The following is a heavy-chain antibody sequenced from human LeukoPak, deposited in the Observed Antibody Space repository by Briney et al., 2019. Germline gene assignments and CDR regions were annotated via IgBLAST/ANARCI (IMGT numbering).Heavy chain of an antibody. J-gene: IGHJ6*02. CDR2: INHSGST. CDR3: ARVRIVVVPAAILGHYYYGMDV. Sequence: PSETLSLTCAVYGVSFSGYYWSWIRQPPGKGLEWIGEINHSGSTNYNPSLKSRVTISVDTSKNQFSLKLSSVTAADTAVYYCARVRIVVVPAAILGHYYYGMDVRGQGTTVTVSS. V-gene: IGHV4-34*01. D-gene: IGHD2-2*02. CDR1: GVSFSGYY.